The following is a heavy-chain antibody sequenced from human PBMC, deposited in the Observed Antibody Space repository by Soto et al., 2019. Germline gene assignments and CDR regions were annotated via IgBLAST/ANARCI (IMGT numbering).Heavy chain of an antibody. D-gene: IGHD3-16*01. V-gene: IGHV1-69*06. J-gene: IGHJ6*02. CDR2: IMPLYGSA. CDR3: ARGDDFDYYYTMDV. CDR1: GGTFSNHA. Sequence: SVKVSCKASGGTFSNHAISWVRQAPGQGLEWMGGIMPLYGSANYAQKFQGRVTITADTSTNTAYMELTSLTSEDTAVYYCARGDDFDYYYTMDVWGQGTTVTVSS.